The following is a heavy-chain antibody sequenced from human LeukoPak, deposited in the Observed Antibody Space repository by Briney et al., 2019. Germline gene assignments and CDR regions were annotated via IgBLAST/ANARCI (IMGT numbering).Heavy chain of an antibody. J-gene: IGHJ4*02. CDR3: ARDSRPFDY. V-gene: IGHV3-30*03. Sequence: PGGSLRLSCAASGFTFSNYGMHWVRQAPGKGLEWVTVISYDGSNKYYADSVKGRFTISRDNSKNTLYLQMNSLRAEDTAVYYCARDSRPFDYWGQGTLVTVSS. CDR2: ISYDGSNK. CDR1: GFTFSNYG.